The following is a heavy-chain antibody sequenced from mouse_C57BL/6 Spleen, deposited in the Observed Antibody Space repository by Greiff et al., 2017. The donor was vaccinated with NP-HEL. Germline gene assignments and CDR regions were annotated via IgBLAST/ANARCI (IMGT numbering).Heavy chain of an antibody. Sequence: QVQLKESGAELVKPGASVKMSCKASGYTFTSYWITWVKQRPGQGLEWIGDIYPGSGSTNYNEKFKSKATLTVDTSSSTAYMQLSSLTSEDSAVYYCARDYVDYWGQGTTLTVSS. CDR2: IYPGSGST. CDR1: GYTFTSYW. J-gene: IGHJ2*01. V-gene: IGHV1-55*01. CDR3: ARDYVDY.